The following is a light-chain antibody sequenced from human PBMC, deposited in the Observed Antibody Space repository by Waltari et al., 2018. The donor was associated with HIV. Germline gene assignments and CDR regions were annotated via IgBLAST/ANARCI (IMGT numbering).Light chain of an antibody. J-gene: IGLJ3*02. Sequence: QSALTQPASVSGSPGQSITIPCTGTRSDVGSSNVVSWYQQHPGKAPKLMIYEDNKRPSGVSNRFSGSKSGNTASLTISGLQAEDEADYYCCSYTGSTTWVFGGGTKLTVL. CDR1: RSDVGSSNV. CDR3: CSYTGSTTWV. CDR2: EDN. V-gene: IGLV2-23*01.